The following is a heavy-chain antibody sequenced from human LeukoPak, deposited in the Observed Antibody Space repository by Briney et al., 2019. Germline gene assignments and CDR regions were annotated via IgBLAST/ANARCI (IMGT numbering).Heavy chain of an antibody. D-gene: IGHD5-18*01. CDR2: ISSSSDHI. CDR3: ANFVDTSMGGNDY. V-gene: IGHV3-23*01. Sequence: PGGSLRLSCAASGFTFSSHAMSWVCQAPGKGLEWVSAISSSSDHIYYADSVQGRFTISRDNSKNTLYLQMNSLRAEDTALYYCANFVDTSMGGNDYWGQGTLVTVSS. CDR1: GFTFSSHA. J-gene: IGHJ4*02.